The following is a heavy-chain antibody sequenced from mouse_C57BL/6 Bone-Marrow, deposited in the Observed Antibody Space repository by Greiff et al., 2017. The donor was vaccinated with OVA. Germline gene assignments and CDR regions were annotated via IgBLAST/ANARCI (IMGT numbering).Heavy chain of an antibody. CDR1: GYTFTDYY. D-gene: IGHD2-3*01. CDR2: INPNNGGT. J-gene: IGHJ3*01. Sequence: EVQLQQSGPELVKPGASVKISCKASGYTFTDYYMNWVKQSHGKSLEWIGDINPNNGGTSYNQKFKGKATLTVYKSSSTAFMELRSLTSEDSAVYDCARDGVLFAYWGQGTLVTVSA. V-gene: IGHV1-26*01. CDR3: ARDGVLFAY.